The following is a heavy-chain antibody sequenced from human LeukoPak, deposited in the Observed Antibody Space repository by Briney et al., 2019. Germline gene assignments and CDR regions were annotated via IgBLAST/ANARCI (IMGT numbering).Heavy chain of an antibody. Sequence: PSETLSLTCTVSGGSISSYYWSWIRQPAGKGLEWIGRIYTSGSTNYNPSLKSRVTMSVDTSKNQFSLKPSSVTAADTAVYYCARAQVVVAATLAQSTVGNNWFDPWGQGTLVTVSS. D-gene: IGHD2-15*01. J-gene: IGHJ5*02. V-gene: IGHV4-4*07. CDR3: ARAQVVVAATLAQSTVGNNWFDP. CDR1: GGSISSYY. CDR2: IYTSGST.